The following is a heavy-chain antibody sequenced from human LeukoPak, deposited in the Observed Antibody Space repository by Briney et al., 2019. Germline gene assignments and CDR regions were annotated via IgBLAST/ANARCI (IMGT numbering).Heavy chain of an antibody. V-gene: IGHV3-74*01. CDR1: GFIFSQYS. CDR3: ARGRYYLDS. J-gene: IGHJ4*02. Sequence: GGSLRLSCAASGFIFSQYSMNWVRQAPGKGLVWVSRFNSDGRSTHYADSVKGRFTISRDNAKNTLYLQMNSLRAEDTAVYYCARGRYYLDSWGQGTLVTVSS. CDR2: FNSDGRST. D-gene: IGHD4-17*01.